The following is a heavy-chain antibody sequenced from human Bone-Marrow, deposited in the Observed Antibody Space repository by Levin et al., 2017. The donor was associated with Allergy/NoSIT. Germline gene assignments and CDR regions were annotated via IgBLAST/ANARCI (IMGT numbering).Heavy chain of an antibody. V-gene: IGHV3-23*01. CDR3: TRDRGEWGQFYFDY. CDR2: ITQSGGDT. J-gene: IGHJ4*02. Sequence: GGSLRLSCAASGFTFSTSAMSWVRQAPGKGLEWVSSITQSGGDTYYAASVKGRFTISRDNSNNTLYLHMNGLRAEDTAVYYCTRDRGEWGQFYFDYWGQGILVTVSS. CDR1: GFTFSTSA. D-gene: IGHD1-26*01.